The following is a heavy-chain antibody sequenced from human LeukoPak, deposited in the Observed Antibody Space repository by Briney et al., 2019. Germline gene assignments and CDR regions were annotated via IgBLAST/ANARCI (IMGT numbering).Heavy chain of an antibody. CDR1: GLTFSSYA. J-gene: IGHJ3*02. CDR2: ISGSGGST. Sequence: GGSLRLSCAVSGLTFSSYAMSWVRQAPGKGLEWVSGISGSGGSTIYAESVKGRFTISRDNSKNTLFLQMNSLRAEDTAVYYCARGRSRKLYAFDIWGQGTMVTVSS. CDR3: ARGRSRKLYAFDI. D-gene: IGHD3-16*01. V-gene: IGHV3-23*01.